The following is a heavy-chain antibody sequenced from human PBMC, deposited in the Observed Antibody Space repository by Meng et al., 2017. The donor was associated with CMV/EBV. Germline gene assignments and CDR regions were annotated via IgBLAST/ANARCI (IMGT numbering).Heavy chain of an antibody. CDR2: ISAYNGNT. V-gene: IGHV1-18*01. J-gene: IGHJ6*02. CDR1: GGTFSSYA. Sequence: ASVKVSCKASGGTFSSYAISWVRQAPGQGLEWMGWISAYNGNTNYAQKLQGRVTMTTDTSTSTAYMELRSLRSDDTAVYYCAREMAAIEDYYYGMDVWGQGTTVTVSS. CDR3: AREMAAIEDYYYGMDV. D-gene: IGHD2-2*02.